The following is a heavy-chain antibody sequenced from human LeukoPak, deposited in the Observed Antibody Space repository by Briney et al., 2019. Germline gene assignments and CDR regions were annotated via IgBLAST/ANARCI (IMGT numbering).Heavy chain of an antibody. CDR3: ARTAGRTFDY. D-gene: IGHD6-6*01. CDR2: INPSGGST. Sequence: ASVKVSCKASGYTFTSYFMRWVRQAPGQGLEWMGIINPSGGSTSYAQKFQGRVTMTRDTSTSTVYMELSSLKSKDTAVYCCARTAGRTFDYWGQGTLVTVSS. J-gene: IGHJ4*02. CDR1: GYTFTSYF. V-gene: IGHV1-46*01.